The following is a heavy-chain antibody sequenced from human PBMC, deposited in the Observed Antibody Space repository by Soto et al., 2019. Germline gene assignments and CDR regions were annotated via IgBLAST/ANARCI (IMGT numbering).Heavy chain of an antibody. V-gene: IGHV1-69*13. CDR1: GGTFSSYA. CDR2: IIPIFGTA. CDR3: ARDWEDIVATITPQYYYYGMDV. D-gene: IGHD5-12*01. Sequence: VASVKVSCKASGGTFSSYAISWVRQAPGQGLEWMGGIIPIFGTANYAQKFQGRVTITADESTSTAYMELSSLRSEDTAVYYCARDWEDIVATITPQYYYYGMDVWGQGTTVTAP. J-gene: IGHJ6*02.